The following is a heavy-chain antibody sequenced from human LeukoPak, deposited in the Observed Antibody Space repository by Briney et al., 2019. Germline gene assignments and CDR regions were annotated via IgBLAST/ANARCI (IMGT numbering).Heavy chain of an antibody. J-gene: IGHJ6*03. CDR3: AKEYAGSHYYYYYMDV. CDR2: IRYDGSDK. CDR1: GFTFSNNG. V-gene: IGHV3-30*02. Sequence: GGSLRLSCAASGFTFSNNGMHWVRRAPGKGLEWVAFIRYDGSDKYYADSVKGRLTISRDNSKKTLYLQMNSLRAEDTAVYYCAKEYAGSHYYYYYMDVWGKGTTVTVSS.